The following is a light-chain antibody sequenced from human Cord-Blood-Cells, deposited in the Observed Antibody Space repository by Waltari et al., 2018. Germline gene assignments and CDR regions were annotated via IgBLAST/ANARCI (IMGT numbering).Light chain of an antibody. CDR2: AAS. CDR1: QSISSY. CDR3: QQSYSTPLT. Sequence: DTQMTQLASSLSASVGDIVMFTCRASQSISSYLNWYQQKPGKAPKLLIYAASSLQSGVPSRFSGSGSGTDFTLTISSLQPEDFATYYCQQSYSTPLTFGGGTKVEIK. J-gene: IGKJ4*01. V-gene: IGKV1-39*01.